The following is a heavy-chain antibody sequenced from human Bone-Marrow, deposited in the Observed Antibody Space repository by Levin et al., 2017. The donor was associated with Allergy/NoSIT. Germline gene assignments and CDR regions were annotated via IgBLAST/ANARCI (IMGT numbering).Heavy chain of an antibody. D-gene: IGHD5-18*01. CDR2: MYHSGST. CDR3: ARPLREYNYGLFEH. Sequence: RSQTLSLTCTVSGASISSSNYYWGWIRQPPGKGLEWIGSMYHSGSTDFNPSLESRVTLSVDTSKNPFSLKLRSVTAADTAVYYCARPLREYNYGLFEHWGQGALVTVSS. J-gene: IGHJ4*02. CDR1: GASISSSNYY. V-gene: IGHV4-39*01.